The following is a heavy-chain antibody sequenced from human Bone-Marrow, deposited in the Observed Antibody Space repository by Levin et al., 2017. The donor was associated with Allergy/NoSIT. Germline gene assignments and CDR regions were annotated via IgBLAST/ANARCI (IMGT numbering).Heavy chain of an antibody. CDR1: GYTFTGYY. Sequence: ASVKVSCKASGYTFTGYYMHWVRQAPGQGLEWMVWINPNSGGTNYAQKFQGRVTMTRDTSISTAYMELSRLRSDDTAVYYCARDGDDFWSGYVNWFDPWGQGTLVTVS. CDR2: INPNSGGT. V-gene: IGHV1-2*02. CDR3: ARDGDDFWSGYVNWFDP. J-gene: IGHJ5*02. D-gene: IGHD3-3*01.